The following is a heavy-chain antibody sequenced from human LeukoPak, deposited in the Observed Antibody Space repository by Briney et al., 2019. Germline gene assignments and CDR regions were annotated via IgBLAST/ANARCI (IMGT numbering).Heavy chain of an antibody. D-gene: IGHD2-15*01. CDR3: ARVGWSTESYYFDY. Sequence: GGSLRLSCAASGFAFDDYGMSWVRQAPGKGLEWVSAINWNGDSTGYADSVKGRFTISRDNAKNSLYLQMSSLRAEDTALYYCARVGWSTESYYFDYWGQGTLVTVSS. V-gene: IGHV3-20*04. CDR2: INWNGDST. J-gene: IGHJ4*02. CDR1: GFAFDDYG.